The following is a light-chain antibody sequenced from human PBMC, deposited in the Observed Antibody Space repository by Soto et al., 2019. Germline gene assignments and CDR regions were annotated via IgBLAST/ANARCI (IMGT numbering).Light chain of an antibody. J-gene: IGLJ3*02. CDR1: SSNIGSKT. Sequence: QSVLTQPPSASGTPGQRVTISCSGSSSNIGSKTVNWYQQLPGTAPKLLIYSNNQRPSGVPDRFSGSKSGTSASLAISGLQSEDEADYYCAAWDDSLNGWVFGGGIKLTVL. CDR3: AAWDDSLNGWV. CDR2: SNN. V-gene: IGLV1-44*01.